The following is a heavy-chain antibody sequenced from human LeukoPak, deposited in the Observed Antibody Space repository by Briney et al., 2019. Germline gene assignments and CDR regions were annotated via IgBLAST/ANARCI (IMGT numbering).Heavy chain of an antibody. CDR3: ARGIAVAGTDY. D-gene: IGHD6-19*01. V-gene: IGHV3-21*01. CDR1: GFTFSSYS. Sequence: GGSLRLSCAASGFTFSSYSMNWVRQAPGKGLEWVSSISSSSSYIYYADSVKGRFTISRDSAKNSLYLQMNSLRAEDTAVYYCARGIAVAGTDYWGQGTLVTVSS. CDR2: ISSSSSYI. J-gene: IGHJ4*02.